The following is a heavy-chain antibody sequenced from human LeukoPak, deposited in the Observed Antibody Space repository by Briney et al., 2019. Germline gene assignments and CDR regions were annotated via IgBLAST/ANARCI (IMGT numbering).Heavy chain of an antibody. V-gene: IGHV3-23*01. Sequence: GGSLRLSCAASGYAFSSHGLTWVRQAPGKGLEWVATINGAGDHTVYAETVKGRFTISRDNSKNMLYLQMNTLRAEDTAIYSCAKVSECFGCYFDYWGQGVLVTVSS. D-gene: IGHD3-16*01. CDR1: GYAFSSHG. CDR2: INGAGDHT. J-gene: IGHJ4*02. CDR3: AKVSECFGCYFDY.